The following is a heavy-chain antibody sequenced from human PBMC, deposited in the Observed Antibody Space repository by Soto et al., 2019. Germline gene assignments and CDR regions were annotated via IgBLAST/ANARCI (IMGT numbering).Heavy chain of an antibody. CDR3: AREEGATYYYYYGMDV. CDR2: ISYDGSNK. Sequence: GGSLRLSCAASGFTFSSYAMHWVRQAPGKGLEWVAVISYDGSNKYYADSVKGRFTISRDNSKNTLYLQMNSLRAEDTAVYYCAREEGATYYYYYGMDVWGQGTTVTVSS. V-gene: IGHV3-30-3*01. CDR1: GFTFSSYA. J-gene: IGHJ6*02. D-gene: IGHD1-26*01.